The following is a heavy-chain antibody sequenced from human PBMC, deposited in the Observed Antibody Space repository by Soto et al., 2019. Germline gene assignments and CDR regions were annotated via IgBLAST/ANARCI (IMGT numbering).Heavy chain of an antibody. J-gene: IGHJ4*02. V-gene: IGHV3-30*09. D-gene: IGHD2-2*01. CDR1: GFTFSPYA. CDR2: ISYDGNNK. Sequence: QVQLVESGGGVVQPGRSLRLSCAASGFTFSPYAMHWVRQAPGKGLEWVAVISYDGNNKNYADCVKGRLAISRDNSRNTLYLQTNSLRAEDTAVYYCARARLDTPALDYWGQGTLVTVSS. CDR3: ARARLDTPALDY.